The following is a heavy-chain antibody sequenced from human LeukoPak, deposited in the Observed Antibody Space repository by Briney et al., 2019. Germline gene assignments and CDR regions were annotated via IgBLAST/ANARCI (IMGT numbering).Heavy chain of an antibody. CDR3: ARFGYSGWNLEY. V-gene: IGHV3-7*01. CDR2: INQGGSVK. D-gene: IGHD5-12*01. Sequence: PGGSLRLSCAASGFSFRDFWMTWVRQAPGKGLEWVANINQGGSVKYYVDSVKGRFTISRDDAKCSLYVQMNSLRDEDTAVYYCARFGYSGWNLEYWGQGTLVTVSS. J-gene: IGHJ4*02. CDR1: GFSFRDFW.